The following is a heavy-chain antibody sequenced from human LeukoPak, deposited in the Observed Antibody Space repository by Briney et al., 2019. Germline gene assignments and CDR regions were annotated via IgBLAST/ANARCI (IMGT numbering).Heavy chain of an antibody. CDR3: ARSIAVAAPFDY. Sequence: SVKVSCKASGGTFSSYTISWVRQAPGQGLEWMGRIIPILGIANYAQKCQGRVTITADKSTSTAYMELSSLRSEDTAVYYCARSIAVAAPFDYWGQGTLVTVSS. V-gene: IGHV1-69*02. CDR2: IIPILGIA. J-gene: IGHJ4*02. CDR1: GGTFSSYT. D-gene: IGHD6-19*01.